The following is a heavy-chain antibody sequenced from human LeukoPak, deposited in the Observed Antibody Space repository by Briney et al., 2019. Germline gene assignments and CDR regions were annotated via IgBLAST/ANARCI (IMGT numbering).Heavy chain of an antibody. V-gene: IGHV1-69*05. CDR1: GGTFSSYA. Sequence: SVKVSCKASGGTFSSYAISWVRQAPGQGLEWMGGIIPIFGTANYAQKFQGRVTITTDESTSTAYMELSSLRSDDTAVYYCARDSIVATIENDYWGQGTLVTVSS. CDR2: IIPIFGTA. D-gene: IGHD5-12*01. CDR3: ARDSIVATIENDY. J-gene: IGHJ4*02.